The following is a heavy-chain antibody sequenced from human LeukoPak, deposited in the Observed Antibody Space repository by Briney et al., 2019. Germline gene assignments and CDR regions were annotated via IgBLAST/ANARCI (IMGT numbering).Heavy chain of an antibody. CDR2: INDSGSP. V-gene: IGHV4-34*01. J-gene: IGHJ5*02. CDR1: GGSFDDYH. D-gene: IGHD4-17*01. CDR3: ARNDYGDINWFDP. Sequence: SETLSLTCEVNGGSFDDYHWTWIRQSPGKGLEWIGEINDSGSPLYSPSLRSRLTISVDTSKNQFSLKLSSVTAADTAVYYCARNDYGDINWFDPWGQGTLVTVSS.